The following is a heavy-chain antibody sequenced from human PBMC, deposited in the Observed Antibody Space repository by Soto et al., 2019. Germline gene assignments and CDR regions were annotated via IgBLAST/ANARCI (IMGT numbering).Heavy chain of an antibody. CDR2: IYYSGST. CDR1: GGSISSYY. D-gene: IGHD3-3*01. J-gene: IGHJ5*02. V-gene: IGHV4-59*01. CDR3: ARESYYDFWSGYYVRAGGWFDP. Sequence: SETLSLTCTVPGGSISSYYWSWIRQPPGKGLEWIGYIYYSGSTNYNPSLKSRVTISVDTSKNQFSLKLSSVTAADTAVYYCARESYYDFWSGYYVRAGGWFDPWGQGTLVTVSS.